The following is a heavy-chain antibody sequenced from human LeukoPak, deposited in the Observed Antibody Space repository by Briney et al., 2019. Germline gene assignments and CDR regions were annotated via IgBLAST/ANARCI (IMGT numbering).Heavy chain of an antibody. V-gene: IGHV3-30-3*01. CDR3: AREGSSPTLDY. J-gene: IGHJ4*02. D-gene: IGHD1-26*01. Sequence: GRSLRLSCAASGFTFSSYAMHWVRQAPGKGLEWVAVISYDGSNKYYADSVKGRFTISRDNSKNTLYLQMNSLRAEDTAVYYCAREGSSPTLDYWGQGTLVTVSS. CDR2: ISYDGSNK. CDR1: GFTFSSYA.